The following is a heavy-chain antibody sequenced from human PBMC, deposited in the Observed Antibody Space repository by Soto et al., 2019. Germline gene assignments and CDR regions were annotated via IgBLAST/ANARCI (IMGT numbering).Heavy chain of an antibody. CDR3: ARAHSRYYDFWSGYYYYYYGMDV. V-gene: IGHV1-69*06. CDR2: IIPIFGTA. Sequence: ASVKVSCKASGGTFSSYAISWVRQAPGQGLEWMGGIIPIFGTANYAQKFQGRVTITADKSTSTAYMELSSLRSEDTAVYYCARAHSRYYDFWSGYYYYYYGMDVWGQGTTVTV. D-gene: IGHD3-3*01. J-gene: IGHJ6*02. CDR1: GGTFSSYA.